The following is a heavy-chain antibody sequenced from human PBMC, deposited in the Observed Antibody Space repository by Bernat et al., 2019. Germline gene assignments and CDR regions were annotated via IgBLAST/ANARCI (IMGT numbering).Heavy chain of an antibody. V-gene: IGHV4-31*03. CDR1: GGSISSGGYY. D-gene: IGHD4-17*01. Sequence: QVQLQESGPGLVKPSQTLSLTCTVSGGSISSGGYYWSWIRQHPGKGLEWIGYIYYSGSTYYNPSLKSRVTISVDTSKNQFSLKLSSVTAADTAVYYCARGGGDYGDYPRPTWFDPWGQGTLVTVSS. J-gene: IGHJ5*02. CDR2: IYYSGST. CDR3: ARGGGDYGDYPRPTWFDP.